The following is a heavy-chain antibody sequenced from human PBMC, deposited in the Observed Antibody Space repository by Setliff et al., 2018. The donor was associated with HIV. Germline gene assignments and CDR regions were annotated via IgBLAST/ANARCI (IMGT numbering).Heavy chain of an antibody. D-gene: IGHD3-16*01. CDR2: VYQSNTL. J-gene: IGHJ3*02. Sequence: TCDVSGYSIGSDYFWGWIRQTPGNRLEWIGSVYQSNTLYYNPSLKSRATISVDTSKNQFSLRLTSVTATDTAFYYCARGGRSWFQNFHGAFDIWGQGTMVTVS. V-gene: IGHV4-38-2*01. CDR3: ARGGRSWFQNFHGAFDI. CDR1: GYSIGSDYF.